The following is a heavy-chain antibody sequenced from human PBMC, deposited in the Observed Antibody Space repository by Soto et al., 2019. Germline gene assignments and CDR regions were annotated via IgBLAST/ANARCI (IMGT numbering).Heavy chain of an antibody. CDR2: MYYSGST. CDR1: GDSINSYS. CDR3: ARHRALNWFDP. J-gene: IGHJ5*02. V-gene: IGHV4-59*08. Sequence: SETLSLACTVSGDSINSYSWSWIRQPPGKGLEWIGYMYYSGSTSYNPSLNSRVTLSVDTSKNQFFLKLSFVTAADTAVYYCARHRALNWFDPWGQGTLVTVSS.